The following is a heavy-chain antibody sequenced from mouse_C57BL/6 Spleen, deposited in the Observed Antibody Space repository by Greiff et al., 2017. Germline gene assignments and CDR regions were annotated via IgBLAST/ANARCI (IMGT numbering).Heavy chain of an antibody. CDR3: ARDYYGSSLYAMDY. J-gene: IGHJ4*01. CDR1: GYAFSSSW. D-gene: IGHD1-1*01. V-gene: IGHV1-82*01. Sequence: QVQLQQSGPELVKPGASVKLSCKASGYAFSSSWMNWVKQRPGKGLEWIGRIYPGDGDTNYNGKFKGKATLTADKTSSTAYMQLSSLTSEDAAVYYCARDYYGSSLYAMDYRGQGTSVTVSS. CDR2: IYPGDGDT.